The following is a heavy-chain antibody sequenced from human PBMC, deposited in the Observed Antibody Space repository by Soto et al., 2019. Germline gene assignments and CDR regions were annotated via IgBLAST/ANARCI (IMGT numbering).Heavy chain of an antibody. CDR1: GFTFSSYG. CDR3: ARDFDVDTAMDPYYYYGMDV. V-gene: IGHV3-33*01. D-gene: IGHD5-18*01. J-gene: IGHJ6*02. CDR2: IWYDGSNK. Sequence: PGGSLRLSCAASGFTFSSYGMHWVRQAPGKGLEWVAVIWYDGSNKYYADSVKGRFTISRDNSKNTLYLQMNSLRAEDTAVYYCARDFDVDTAMDPYYYYGMDVWGQGTTVTVSS.